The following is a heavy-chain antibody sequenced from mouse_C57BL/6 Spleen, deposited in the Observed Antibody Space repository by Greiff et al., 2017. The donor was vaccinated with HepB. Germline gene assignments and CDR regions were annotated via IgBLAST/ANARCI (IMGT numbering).Heavy chain of an antibody. CDR1: GFTFSDFY. J-gene: IGHJ1*03. V-gene: IGHV7-1*01. Sequence: EVMLVESGGGLVQSGRSLRLSCATSGFTFSDFYMEWVRQAPGKGLEWIAASRNKANDYTTEYSASVKGRFIVSRDTSQSILYLQMHALRAEDTAIYYCARDAYGSRGVYWYFDVWGTGTTVTVSS. CDR2: SRNKANDYTT. D-gene: IGHD1-1*01. CDR3: ARDAYGSRGVYWYFDV.